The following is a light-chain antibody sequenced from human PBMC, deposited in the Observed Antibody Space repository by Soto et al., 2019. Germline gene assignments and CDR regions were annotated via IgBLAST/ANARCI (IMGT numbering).Light chain of an antibody. CDR2: GAS. V-gene: IGKV3-20*01. CDR1: QSVSNNY. Sequence: EILLTQSPGTLSLSPGERATLSCRASQSVSNNYLAWYQQKPGQAPRLLISGASNRATGIPDRFSGSGSGTDFTLAISRLEPEDFAVYYCQQYGTSPFTFGPGTKVDIK. CDR3: QQYGTSPFT. J-gene: IGKJ3*01.